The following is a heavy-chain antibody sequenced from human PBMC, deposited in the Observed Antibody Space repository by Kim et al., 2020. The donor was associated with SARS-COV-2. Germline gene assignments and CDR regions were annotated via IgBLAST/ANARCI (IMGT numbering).Heavy chain of an antibody. D-gene: IGHD3-9*01. V-gene: IGHV3-21*01. J-gene: IGHJ5*02. Sequence: GGSLRLSCAASGFTFSSYSMNWVRQAPGKGLEWVSSISSSSSYIYYADSVKGRFTISRDNAKNSLYLQMNSLRAEDTAVYYCARARDYDILTGKGWFDPWGQGTLVTVSS. CDR2: ISSSSSYI. CDR3: ARARDYDILTGKGWFDP. CDR1: GFTFSSYS.